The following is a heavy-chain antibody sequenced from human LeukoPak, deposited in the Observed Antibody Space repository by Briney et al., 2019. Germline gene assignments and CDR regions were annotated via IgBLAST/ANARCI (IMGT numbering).Heavy chain of an antibody. J-gene: IGHJ4*02. CDR2: IYYSGST. CDR3: ARAFGDY. V-gene: IGHV4-39*07. D-gene: IGHD3-10*01. CDR1: GFTFSSYA. Sequence: PGGSLRLSCAASGFTFSSYAMSWIRQPPGKGLEWIGSIYYSGSTYYNPSLKSRVTISVDTSKNQFSLKLSSVTAADTAVYYCARAFGDYWGQGTLVTVSS.